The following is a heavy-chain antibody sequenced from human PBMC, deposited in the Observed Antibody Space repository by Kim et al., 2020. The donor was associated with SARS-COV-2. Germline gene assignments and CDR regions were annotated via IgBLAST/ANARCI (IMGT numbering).Heavy chain of an antibody. Sequence: SETLSLTCTVSGGSISSSSYYWGWIRQPPGKGLEWIGSIYYSGSTYYNPSLKSRVTISVDTSKNQFSLKLSSVTAADTAVYYCASVAGPLRDWWGQGTLVTVSS. J-gene: IGHJ4*02. CDR1: GGSISSSSYY. CDR3: ASVAGPLRDW. D-gene: IGHD6-19*01. CDR2: IYYSGST. V-gene: IGHV4-39*01.